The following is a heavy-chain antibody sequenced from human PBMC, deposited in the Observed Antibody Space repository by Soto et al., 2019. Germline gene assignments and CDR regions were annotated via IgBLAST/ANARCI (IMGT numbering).Heavy chain of an antibody. CDR1: GYTFTSYA. D-gene: IGHD3-9*01. Sequence: ASVKVSCKASGYTFTSYAMHWVRQAPGQRHEWMGWINAGNGNTKYSQKFQGRVTITRDTSASTAYMELRSLRSEDTAVYYCAXCFLLVAHYYSIVVWGKGTTVTVSS. CDR3: AXCFLLVAHYYSIVV. CDR2: INAGNGNT. V-gene: IGHV1-3*01. J-gene: IGHJ6*03.